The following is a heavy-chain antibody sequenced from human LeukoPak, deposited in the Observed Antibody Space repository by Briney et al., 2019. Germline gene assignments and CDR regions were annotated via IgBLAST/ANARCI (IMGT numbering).Heavy chain of an antibody. V-gene: IGHV3-7*01. CDR1: GFTFRSYW. J-gene: IGHJ4*02. CDR3: ARVEYSGWNLEY. Sequence: GGSLRLSCAASGFTFRSYWMSWVRQAPGKGLEWVANINQGGSVQYYMDSVKGRFTISRDDAKNSLYVQMNSPRDEDTAVYYCARVEYSGWNLEYWGQGTLVTVSS. CDR2: INQGGSVQ. D-gene: IGHD5-12*01.